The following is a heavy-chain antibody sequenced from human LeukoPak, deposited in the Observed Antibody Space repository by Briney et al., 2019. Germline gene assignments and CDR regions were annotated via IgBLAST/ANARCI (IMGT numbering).Heavy chain of an antibody. J-gene: IGHJ5*02. V-gene: IGHV3-23*01. D-gene: IGHD6-19*01. CDR1: GFTFSSYA. CDR2: ISASGSST. Sequence: GGSLRLSCAASGFTFSSYAMSWVRQAPGKGLEWVSTISASGSSTYYVDSVKGRFTISRDNAKNSLYLQMNSLRAEDTAVYYCVRIPNSAGFPNWFDPWGQGTLVTVSS. CDR3: VRIPNSAGFPNWFDP.